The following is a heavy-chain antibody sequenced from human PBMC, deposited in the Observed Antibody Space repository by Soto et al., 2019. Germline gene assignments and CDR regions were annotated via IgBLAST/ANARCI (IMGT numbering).Heavy chain of an antibody. J-gene: IGHJ4*02. Sequence: EVQLVESGGGLVKPGRSLRLSCTASGFTFGDYAMSWFRQAPGKGLEWVGFIRSKAYGGTTEYAASVKGRFTISRDDSKSIAYLQMNSLKTEDTAVYYCTRGASVGATSYGAASASQVFDYWGQGTLVTVSS. V-gene: IGHV3-49*05. CDR3: TRGASVGATSYGAASASQVFDY. D-gene: IGHD1-26*01. CDR1: GFTFGDYA. CDR2: IRSKAYGGTT.